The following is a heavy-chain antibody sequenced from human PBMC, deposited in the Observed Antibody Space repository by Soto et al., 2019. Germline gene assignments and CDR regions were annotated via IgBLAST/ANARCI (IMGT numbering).Heavy chain of an antibody. Sequence: GESLKISCETSGYSVTDYWIGWVRQMPGKGLEWVGIIYPGDSQARYSPSFQGQVTMSADKSITAAYLQWSSLRASDTATYYCARKGYSYGLSVGLYVWAQGTTVTVSS. CDR1: GYSVTDYW. D-gene: IGHD5-18*01. J-gene: IGHJ6*02. V-gene: IGHV5-51*01. CDR3: ARKGYSYGLSVGLYV. CDR2: IYPGDSQA.